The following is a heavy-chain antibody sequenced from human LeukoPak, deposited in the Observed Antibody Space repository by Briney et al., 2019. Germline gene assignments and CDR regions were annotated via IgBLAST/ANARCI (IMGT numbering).Heavy chain of an antibody. Sequence: VASVTVSCKASGYTFTSYYMHWVRQAPGQGLEWMGIINPSSGSTSYTQKFQGRVTMTRDTSTSTVYMDLSSLRSEDTAVYYCARASSDFGELFPWGQGTLVTVSS. CDR3: ARASSDFGELFP. CDR2: INPSSGST. V-gene: IGHV1-46*01. CDR1: GYTFTSYY. D-gene: IGHD3-10*01. J-gene: IGHJ5*02.